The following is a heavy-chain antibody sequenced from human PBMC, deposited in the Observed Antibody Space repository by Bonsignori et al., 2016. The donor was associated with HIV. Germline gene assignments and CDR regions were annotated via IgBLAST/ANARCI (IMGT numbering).Heavy chain of an antibody. Sequence: RQAPGKGLEWIGSVFYSGSTYYNPSLRSRITISLDTSKSQISLRLHSVAAADTAFYYCARDTPFYYDNSGPSLDYWGQGTLVTVSS. V-gene: IGHV4-39*07. CDR2: VFYSGST. CDR3: ARDTPFYYDNSGPSLDY. J-gene: IGHJ4*02. D-gene: IGHD3-22*01.